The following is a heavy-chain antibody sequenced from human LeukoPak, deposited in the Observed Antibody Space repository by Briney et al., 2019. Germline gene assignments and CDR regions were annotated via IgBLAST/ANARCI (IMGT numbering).Heavy chain of an antibody. Sequence: GASVKVSCKASGYTFTSFGISWVRQAPGQGLEWMGWISTYNGDTNYAQKIQGRVTTTTDTSTSTAYMELRSLRSDDTAVYYCARDRLYSYSTRWEIDYWGQGTLVTVSS. CDR3: ARDRLYSYSTRWEIDY. J-gene: IGHJ4*02. D-gene: IGHD6-13*01. CDR1: GYTFTSFG. CDR2: ISTYNGDT. V-gene: IGHV1-18*01.